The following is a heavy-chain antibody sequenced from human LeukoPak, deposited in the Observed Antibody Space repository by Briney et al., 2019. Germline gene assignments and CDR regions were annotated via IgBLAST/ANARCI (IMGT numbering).Heavy chain of an antibody. J-gene: IGHJ4*02. D-gene: IGHD3-22*01. CDR2: IYHSGGT. CDR3: AGSGYYCFDN. CDR1: GFSFSRYR. V-gene: IGHV4-4*02. Sequence: GSLRLSCAASGFSFSRYRMSWVRQTPGKGLEWIGEIYHSGGTNYNPSLKSRVTISVDNSKNQFSLKLSSVTAADTAIYYCAGSGYYCFDNWGQGTLVIVSS.